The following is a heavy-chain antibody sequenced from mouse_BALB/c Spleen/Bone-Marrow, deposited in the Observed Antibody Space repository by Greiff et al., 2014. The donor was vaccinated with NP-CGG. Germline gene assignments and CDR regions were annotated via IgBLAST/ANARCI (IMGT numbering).Heavy chain of an antibody. Sequence: QVQLQQSGAELVKPGASVKLSCKASGYTFTSYWMHWGKQRPGQGLEWIGEINPSNGRTNYNEKFKSKATLTVDKSSSTAYMQLSSLTSEDSAVYYCARSYYRYDVIVYWGQGTLVTVSA. V-gene: IGHV1S81*02. D-gene: IGHD2-14*01. CDR1: GYTFTSYW. CDR3: ARSYYRYDVIVY. J-gene: IGHJ3*01. CDR2: INPSNGRT.